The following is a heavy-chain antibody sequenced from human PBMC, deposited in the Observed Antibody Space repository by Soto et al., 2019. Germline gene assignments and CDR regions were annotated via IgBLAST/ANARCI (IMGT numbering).Heavy chain of an antibody. V-gene: IGHV4-59*08. CDR2: IYYSGST. CDR3: ARHKGGLSYLDY. CDR1: GGSISSYY. Sequence: PSETLSLTCTVSGGSISSYYWSWIRQPPGKGLEWIGYIYYSGSTNYNPSLKSRVTISVDTSKNQFSLKLSSVTAADTAVYYGARHKGGLSYLDYWGQGTLVTVSS. J-gene: IGHJ4*02.